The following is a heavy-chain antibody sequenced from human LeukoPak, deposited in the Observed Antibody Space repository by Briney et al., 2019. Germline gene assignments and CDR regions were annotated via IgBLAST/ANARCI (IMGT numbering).Heavy chain of an antibody. CDR1: GFTFKSYA. CDR3: AREWQGGIAAAGTRIEGDY. D-gene: IGHD6-13*01. Sequence: GGSLRLSCAASGFTFKSYAMTWVRQAPGKGLEWVANIKQDGSEKNYVDSVKGRFTISRDNAENSLFLQMNSLRVEDTAVYYCAREWQGGIAAAGTRIEGDYWGQGTLVAVSS. V-gene: IGHV3-7*01. CDR2: IKQDGSEK. J-gene: IGHJ4*02.